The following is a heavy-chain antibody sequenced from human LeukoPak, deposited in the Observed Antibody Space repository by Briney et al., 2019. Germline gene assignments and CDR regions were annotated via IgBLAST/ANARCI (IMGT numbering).Heavy chain of an antibody. Sequence: GGSLRLSCAASGFTFSSNAMNWVRQAPGKGLEWVSSISMSSTYIYYADSVKGRFTISRDNAKNSLYLQMDSLRDEDTAVYYCTRAPYGSGWYTVDFWGQGTLVTVSS. J-gene: IGHJ4*02. CDR2: ISMSSTYI. CDR3: TRAPYGSGWYTVDF. D-gene: IGHD6-19*01. CDR1: GFTFSSNA. V-gene: IGHV3-21*01.